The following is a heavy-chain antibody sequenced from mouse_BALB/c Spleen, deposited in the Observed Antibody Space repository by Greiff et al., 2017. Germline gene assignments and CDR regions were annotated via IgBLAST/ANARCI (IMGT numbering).Heavy chain of an antibody. J-gene: IGHJ4*01. V-gene: IGHV5-17*02. D-gene: IGHD3-2*01. Sequence: EVMLVESGGGLVKPGGSLKLSCAASGFTFSSFGMHWVRQAPEKGLEWVAYISSGSSTIYYADTVKGRFTISRDNPKNTLFLQMTSLRSEDTAMYYCARCLDSSGYAMDYWGQGTSVTVSS. CDR3: ARCLDSSGYAMDY. CDR2: ISSGSSTI. CDR1: GFTFSSFG.